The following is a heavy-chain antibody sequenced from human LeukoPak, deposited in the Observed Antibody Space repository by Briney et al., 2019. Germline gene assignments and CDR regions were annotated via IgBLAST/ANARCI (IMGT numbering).Heavy chain of an antibody. V-gene: IGHV3-21*01. J-gene: IGHJ5*02. CDR2: ISSSSSYI. Sequence: GGSLRLSCAASGFTFSSYSMNWVRQAPGKGLEWVSSISSSSSYIYYADSVKGRFTISRDNAKNSLYLQMNSLRAEDTAVYYCARIRTRFRRFDPWGQGTLVTVSS. CDR1: GFTFSSYS. D-gene: IGHD3-16*01. CDR3: ARIRTRFRRFDP.